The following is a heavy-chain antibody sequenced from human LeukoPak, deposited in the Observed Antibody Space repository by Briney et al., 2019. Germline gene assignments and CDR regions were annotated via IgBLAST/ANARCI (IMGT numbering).Heavy chain of an antibody. CDR1: GFTFSSYG. D-gene: IGHD5-24*01. CDR3: AKDRLRWAQLQYYFDY. CDR2: ISHDGSNK. V-gene: IGHV3-30*18. J-gene: IGHJ4*02. Sequence: PGRSLRLSCAASGFTFSSYGMHWVRQAPGKGLEWVAVISHDGSNKYYADPVKGRFTISRDNSKNTLYLQMNSLRAEDTAVYYCAKDRLRWAQLQYYFDYWGQGTLVTV.